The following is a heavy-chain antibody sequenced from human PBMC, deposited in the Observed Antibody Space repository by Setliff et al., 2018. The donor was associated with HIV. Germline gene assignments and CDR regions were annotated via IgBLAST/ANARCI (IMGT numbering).Heavy chain of an antibody. J-gene: IGHJ4*02. V-gene: IGHV3-23*01. D-gene: IGHD1-20*01. CDR1: GFPFSTYA. CDR3: ARYNWNPLGYRFDY. Sequence: PGGSLRLSCAASGFPFSTYAMNWVRQAPGKGLEWVSAISDSGDNTYYADSVKGRFTISRDNSKNTLYVQMNSLRAEDTAVYYCARYNWNPLGYRFDYWGQGTLVTVSS. CDR2: ISDSGDNT.